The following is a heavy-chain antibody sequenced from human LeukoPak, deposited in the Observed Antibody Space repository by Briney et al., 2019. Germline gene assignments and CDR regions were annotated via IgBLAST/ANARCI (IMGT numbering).Heavy chain of an antibody. CDR3: ARKVYAFDI. CDR1: GGSISSYY. Sequence: SETLSLTCTVSGGSISSYYWSWIRQPPGKGLEWIGEINHSGSTNYNPSLKSRVTISVDTSKNQFSLKLSSVTAADTAVYYCARKVYAFDIWGQGTMVTVSS. CDR2: INHSGST. J-gene: IGHJ3*02. V-gene: IGHV4-34*01.